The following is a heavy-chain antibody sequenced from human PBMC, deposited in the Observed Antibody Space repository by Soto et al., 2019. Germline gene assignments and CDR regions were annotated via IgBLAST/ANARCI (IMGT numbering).Heavy chain of an antibody. Sequence: PGGSLRLSCAASGFTFSNYWMSWVRQAPGKGLEWVANIKPDGSQKWYVDSVKGRFTISRDNAKKSLYLQMNSLRAEDTAVYYCARVDYYDTSGPFSDAFDIWGQGTMVTVSS. D-gene: IGHD3-22*01. J-gene: IGHJ3*02. CDR3: ARVDYYDTSGPFSDAFDI. CDR1: GFTFSNYW. V-gene: IGHV3-7*04. CDR2: IKPDGSQK.